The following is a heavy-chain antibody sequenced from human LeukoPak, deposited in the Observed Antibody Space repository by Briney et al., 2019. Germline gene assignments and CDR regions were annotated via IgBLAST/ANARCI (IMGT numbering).Heavy chain of an antibody. CDR3: ARESEHSVSQVDFDL. Sequence: QPGGSLRLSCAASGFTFSSYEMNWVRPAPGKGLEWGSYISSSGSTIYYPDSVKGRFTISRANAKNSLYLQMNSLRVEDTAVYYCARESEHSVSQVDFDLWGQGTMVTVSS. J-gene: IGHJ3*01. V-gene: IGHV3-48*03. CDR2: ISSSGSTI. D-gene: IGHD2-15*01. CDR1: GFTFSSYE.